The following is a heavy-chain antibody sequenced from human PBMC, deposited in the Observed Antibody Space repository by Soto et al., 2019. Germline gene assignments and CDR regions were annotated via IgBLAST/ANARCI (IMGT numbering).Heavy chain of an antibody. J-gene: IGHJ4*02. D-gene: IGHD3-22*01. Sequence: SVKVSCKASGGTFSSYAISWVRQAPGQGLEWMGGIIPIFGTANYAQKFQGRVTITADESTSTAYMELSSLRSEDTAVYYCARGPGYYYDSSRYNFDYWGQGTLVTVS. CDR2: IIPIFGTA. V-gene: IGHV1-69*13. CDR3: ARGPGYYYDSSRYNFDY. CDR1: GGTFSSYA.